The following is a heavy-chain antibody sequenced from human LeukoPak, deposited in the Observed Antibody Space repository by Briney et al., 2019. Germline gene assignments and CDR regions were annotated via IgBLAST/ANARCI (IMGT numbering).Heavy chain of an antibody. Sequence: GGSLRLSCAVSGFTFSSYAMSWVRQAPGKGLEWVSIISSSGGTTYYADSVKGRFTISRDNSKNTLFLQMNSLRAEDAAVYYCAKLFKLDSGWSNPRYYFDYWGQGTLVTVSS. CDR1: GFTFSSYA. D-gene: IGHD6-19*01. V-gene: IGHV3-23*01. J-gene: IGHJ4*02. CDR2: ISSSGGTT. CDR3: AKLFKLDSGWSNPRYYFDY.